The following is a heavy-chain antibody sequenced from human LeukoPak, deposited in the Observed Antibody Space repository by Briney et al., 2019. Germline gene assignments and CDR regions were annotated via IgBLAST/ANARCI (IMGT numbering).Heavy chain of an antibody. CDR3: ARDWYGDYSFDY. Sequence: PGGSLRLSCAASRFTFSNYAMNWVRQAPGKGLEWVSSISGSGDNTHYADSVKGRFTISRDNSKNMMYLQMNSLRADDTALYYCARDWYGDYSFDYWGQGVLVTVSS. V-gene: IGHV3-23*01. CDR2: ISGSGDNT. D-gene: IGHD4-17*01. J-gene: IGHJ4*02. CDR1: RFTFSNYA.